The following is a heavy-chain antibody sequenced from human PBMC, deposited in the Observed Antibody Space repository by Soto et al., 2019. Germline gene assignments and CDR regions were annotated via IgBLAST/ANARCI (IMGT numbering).Heavy chain of an antibody. J-gene: IGHJ3*02. CDR1: GYTFTSYG. CDR3: ARDYDILTGPMKFDAFDI. V-gene: IGHV1-18*01. Sequence: ASVKVSCKASGYTFTSYGISWVRQAPGQGLEWMGWISAYNGNTNYAQKLQGRVTMTTDTSTSTAYMELRSLRSDDTAVYYCARDYDILTGPMKFDAFDIWGQGTMVTVSS. CDR2: ISAYNGNT. D-gene: IGHD3-9*01.